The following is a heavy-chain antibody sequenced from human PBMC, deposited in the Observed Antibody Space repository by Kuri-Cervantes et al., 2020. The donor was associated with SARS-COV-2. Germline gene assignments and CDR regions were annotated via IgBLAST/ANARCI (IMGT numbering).Heavy chain of an antibody. CDR2: IIPIFGTA. J-gene: IGHJ6*02. Sequence: SVKVSCKASGGTFSSYAISWVRQAPGQGLEWMGGIIPIFGTANYAQKFQGRVTITADESTSTAYMELSSLRSEDTAVYYCARDRVVPGDYYCYGMDVWGQGTTVTVSS. D-gene: IGHD2-15*01. V-gene: IGHV1-69*13. CDR3: ARDRVVPGDYYCYGMDV. CDR1: GGTFSSYA.